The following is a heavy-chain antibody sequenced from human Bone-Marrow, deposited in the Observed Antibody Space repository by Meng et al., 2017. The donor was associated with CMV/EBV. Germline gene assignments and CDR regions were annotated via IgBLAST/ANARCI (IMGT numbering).Heavy chain of an antibody. J-gene: IGHJ4*02. Sequence: VNVSCKGSGYAFTGHAITWVRQAPGQGLAWMGYISVNNGDTAYAQKFQGRVTMTTNTSTSTVYMELRSLRSDDTAVYYCARCCHYGGPDHWGQGTLVPVSS. V-gene: IGHV1-18*01. CDR2: ISVNNGDT. D-gene: IGHD2-21*01. CDR3: ARCCHYGGPDH. CDR1: GYAFTGHA.